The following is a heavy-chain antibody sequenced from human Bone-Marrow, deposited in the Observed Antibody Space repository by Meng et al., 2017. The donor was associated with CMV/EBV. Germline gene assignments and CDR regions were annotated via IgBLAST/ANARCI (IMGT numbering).Heavy chain of an antibody. V-gene: IGHV1-46*01. CDR2: INPSGGST. D-gene: IGHD3-22*01. J-gene: IGHJ5*02. CDR3: ALVVMKVWNWFDP. Sequence: ASVKVSCQASGYTFTSYYMHWVRQAPGQGLEWMGIINPSGGSTSYAQKFQGRVTMTRDTSTSTVYMELSSLRYEDTAVYYCALVVMKVWNWFDPWGQGTLVTVSS. CDR1: GYTFTSYY.